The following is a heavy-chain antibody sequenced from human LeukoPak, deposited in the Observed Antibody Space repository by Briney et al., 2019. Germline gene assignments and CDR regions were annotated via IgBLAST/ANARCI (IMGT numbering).Heavy chain of an antibody. Sequence: GGSLRLSCAASGFTFDDYAMHWVQQAPGKGLEWVSGISWNSGSIGYADSVKGRFTISRDNAKNSLYLQMNSLRAEDTALYYCAKDPRAVAEYYFDYWGQGTLVTVSS. CDR3: AKDPRAVAEYYFDY. V-gene: IGHV3-9*01. CDR1: GFTFDDYA. J-gene: IGHJ4*02. D-gene: IGHD6-19*01. CDR2: ISWNSGSI.